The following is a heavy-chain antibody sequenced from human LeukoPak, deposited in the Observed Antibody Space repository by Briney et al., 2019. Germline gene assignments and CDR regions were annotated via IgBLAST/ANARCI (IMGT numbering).Heavy chain of an antibody. CDR2: INPSGGST. J-gene: IGHJ3*02. V-gene: IGHV1-46*01. CDR3: ARGHIAVAGTRVAFDI. Sequence: ASVKVSCKASGYTFTSYYMHWVRQAPGQGLEWMGIINPSGGSTSYAQKFQGRVTMTRDTSTSTVCMELSSLRSEDTAVYYCARGHIAVAGTRVAFDIWGQGTMVTVSS. CDR1: GYTFTSYY. D-gene: IGHD6-19*01.